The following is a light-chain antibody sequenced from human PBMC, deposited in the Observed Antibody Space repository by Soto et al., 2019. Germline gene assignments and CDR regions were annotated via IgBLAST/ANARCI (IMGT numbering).Light chain of an antibody. J-gene: IGKJ1*01. CDR2: KAS. Sequence: DIQVTQFPSTLSASVGDRVTITCRASQSVGTWLAWFQQKPGKAPKVLIYKASNLETGVPSRFSGSGSGTEFTLTISPLHPEDFATYYCQHWNGSPWTFGQGTKVEIK. CDR1: QSVGTW. CDR3: QHWNGSPWT. V-gene: IGKV1-5*03.